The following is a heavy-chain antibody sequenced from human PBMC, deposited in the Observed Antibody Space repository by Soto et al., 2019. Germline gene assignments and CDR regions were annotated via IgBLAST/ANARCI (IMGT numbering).Heavy chain of an antibody. CDR1: GGTFSSYA. CDR2: IIPIFGTA. CDR3: ARGYGDIVATNTHPNYYYYYGMDV. V-gene: IGHV1-69*06. Sequence: GASVKVYCKSSGGTFSSYAIICVRQAPGQGLELMGGIIPIFGTANYAQKFQGRVTITADKSTSTAYMELSSLRSEDTAVYYCARGYGDIVATNTHPNYYYYYGMDVWGQGTTVNVSS. D-gene: IGHD5-12*01. J-gene: IGHJ6*02.